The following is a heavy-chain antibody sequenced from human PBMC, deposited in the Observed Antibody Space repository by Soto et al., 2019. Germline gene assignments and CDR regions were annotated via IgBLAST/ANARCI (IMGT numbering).Heavy chain of an antibody. V-gene: IGHV1-8*01. CDR3: ARGPTPFDILTGYYPGYYYYYMDV. CDR2: MNPNSGNT. J-gene: IGHJ6*03. Sequence: ATRKGPEWMGWMNPNSGNTGYAQKFQGRVTMTRNTSISTAYMELSSLRSEDTAVYYCARGPTPFDILTGYYPGYYYYYMDVWGKGTTVTVSS. D-gene: IGHD3-9*01.